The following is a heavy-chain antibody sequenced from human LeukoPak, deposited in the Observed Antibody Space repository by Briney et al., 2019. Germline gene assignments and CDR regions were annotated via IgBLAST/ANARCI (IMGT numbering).Heavy chain of an antibody. Sequence: GESLKISCKGSGYSFTSYWIGWVRQMPGKGLEWMGIIYPGDSDTRYSPSFQGQVSISADKSISTAYLQWSSLKASDTAMYYCAREVQRGEKRYSSGWYDYWGQGTLVTVSS. CDR1: GYSFTSYW. J-gene: IGHJ4*02. D-gene: IGHD6-19*01. V-gene: IGHV5-51*01. CDR2: IYPGDSDT. CDR3: AREVQRGEKRYSSGWYDY.